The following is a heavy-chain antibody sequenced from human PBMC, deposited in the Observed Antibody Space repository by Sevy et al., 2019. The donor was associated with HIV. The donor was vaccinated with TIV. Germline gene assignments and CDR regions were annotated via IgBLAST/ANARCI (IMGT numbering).Heavy chain of an antibody. CDR2: IIPIFGTA. Sequence: ASVKVSCKASGGTFSSYAISWVRQAPGQGLEWMGRIIPIFGTANYAQKFQGRVTITADESTSTAYMELSSLRSEDTAVYYCARMYYGSGSYYLDWGFDPWGQGTLVTVSS. CDR1: GGTFSSYA. V-gene: IGHV1-69*13. J-gene: IGHJ5*02. D-gene: IGHD3-10*01. CDR3: ARMYYGSGSYYLDWGFDP.